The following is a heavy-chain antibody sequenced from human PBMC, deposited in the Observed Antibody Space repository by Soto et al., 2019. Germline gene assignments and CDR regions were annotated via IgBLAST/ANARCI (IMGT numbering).Heavy chain of an antibody. D-gene: IGHD5-12*01. Sequence: QMQLGQSGPEVKKPRTSVKVSCKASGFTFSSFAMQWVRQARGQRFEWIGWMVVGSGSTHYAQKFQERVTITRDMAPSTAYMELRGLRSEDTAVYYCAAGVNMVATFDDYWGQGTLVTVSS. CDR1: GFTFSSFA. J-gene: IGHJ4*02. CDR2: MVVGSGST. CDR3: AAGVNMVATFDDY. V-gene: IGHV1-58*02.